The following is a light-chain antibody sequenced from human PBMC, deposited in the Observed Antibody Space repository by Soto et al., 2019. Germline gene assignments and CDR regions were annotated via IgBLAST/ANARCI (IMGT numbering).Light chain of an antibody. Sequence: QSALTQPPSASGSPGQSVTISCTGTSSDVGGYDYVSWYQQHPGKAPKLIIYEVNERPSGVPDRFSGSRSGNTASLTVSGLQAKDEADYYGSSFSGNNLNNIVVFGGGTKVTVL. V-gene: IGLV2-8*01. CDR3: SSFSGNNLNNIVV. J-gene: IGLJ2*01. CDR2: EVN. CDR1: SSDVGGYDY.